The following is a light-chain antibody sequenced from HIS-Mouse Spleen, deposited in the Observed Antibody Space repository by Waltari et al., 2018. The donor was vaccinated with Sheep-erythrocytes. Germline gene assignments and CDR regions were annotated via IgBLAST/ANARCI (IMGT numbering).Light chain of an antibody. Sequence: SYELTQPPSVSVSPGQTARITCSEDALPQKYAYSYQQKSGQAPVLVIYEDSKRPSGIPERFSGSSSGTMATLTISGAQVEDEADYYCYSTDSSGNHRVFGGGTKLTVL. CDR2: EDS. CDR3: YSTDSSGNHRV. CDR1: ALPQKY. V-gene: IGLV3-10*01. J-gene: IGLJ2*01.